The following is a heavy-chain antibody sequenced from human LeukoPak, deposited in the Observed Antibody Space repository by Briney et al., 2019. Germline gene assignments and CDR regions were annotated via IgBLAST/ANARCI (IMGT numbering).Heavy chain of an antibody. CDR1: GFTFSSYW. J-gene: IGHJ5*02. D-gene: IGHD6-19*01. V-gene: IGHV3-7*01. CDR3: ARDPSAGTSSGWFDP. Sequence: PGGSLRLSCAASGFTFSSYWMSWVRQAPGKGLEWVANIKQDGSQKYYVDSVKGRFTISRDNAKNSLYLQMNSLRAEDTAVYYCARDPSAGTSSGWFDPWGQGTLVTVSS. CDR2: IKQDGSQK.